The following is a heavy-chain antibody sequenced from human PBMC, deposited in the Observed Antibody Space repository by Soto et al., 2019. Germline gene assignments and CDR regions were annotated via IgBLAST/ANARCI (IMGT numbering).Heavy chain of an antibody. CDR2: MNPNSGNT. J-gene: IGHJ6*02. Sequence: QVQLVQSGAEVKKPGASVKVSCKASGYTFTSYDINWVRQATGQGLEWMGWMNPNSGNTGYAQKFQGRVTMTRNTSISTAYTELSSLRSEDTAVYYCARTPKYSSGWTYYYYGMDVWGQGTTVTVSS. CDR1: GYTFTSYD. D-gene: IGHD6-19*01. CDR3: ARTPKYSSGWTYYYYGMDV. V-gene: IGHV1-8*01.